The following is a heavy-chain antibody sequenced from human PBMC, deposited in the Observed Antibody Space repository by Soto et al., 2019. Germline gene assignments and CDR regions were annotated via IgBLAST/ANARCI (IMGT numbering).Heavy chain of an antibody. CDR2: INNSGGGT. Sequence: EVQLLESGGGLVQPGGSLRLSCTASGFHFSTYAMSWVRQAPGKGLEWVSTINNSGGGTYSPDSMKGRFTISRDNSMNTVYLQINSLRAEDTAIYYCAKASDTTVFNFDYWGQGPLVTVSS. D-gene: IGHD5-18*01. CDR3: AKASDTTVFNFDY. J-gene: IGHJ4*02. V-gene: IGHV3-23*01. CDR1: GFHFSTYA.